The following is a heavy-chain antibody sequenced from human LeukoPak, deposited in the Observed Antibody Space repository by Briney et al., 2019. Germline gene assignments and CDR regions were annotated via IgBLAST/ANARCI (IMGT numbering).Heavy chain of an antibody. J-gene: IGHJ4*02. CDR2: IRYDGSNK. CDR3: AKDPAGYSSGWYYFDY. CDR1: GFTFSSYG. D-gene: IGHD6-19*01. Sequence: GGSLRLSCAASGFTFSSYGMHWVRQAPGKGLEWVAFIRYDGSNKYYADSVKGRFTISRDNSKNTLYLQMNSLRAEDTAVYYCAKDPAGYSSGWYYFDYWGQGTPVTVSS. V-gene: IGHV3-30*02.